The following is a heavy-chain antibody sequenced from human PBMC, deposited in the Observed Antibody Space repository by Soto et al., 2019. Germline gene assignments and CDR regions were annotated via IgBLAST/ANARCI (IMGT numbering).Heavy chain of an antibody. CDR1: GYTFNRYY. J-gene: IGHJ6*02. CDR3: ARASQMVINPYYYSMDV. V-gene: IGHV1-2*02. D-gene: IGHD3-22*01. Sequence: ASVKVSCKASGYTFNRYYIHWVRQAPGPGLEWLGWINPHTGGTSYAQKFQGRVTMTSDASVSTASVELSRLRSDDTAVYYCARASQMVINPYYYSMDVWGQGITVTVSS. CDR2: INPHTGGT.